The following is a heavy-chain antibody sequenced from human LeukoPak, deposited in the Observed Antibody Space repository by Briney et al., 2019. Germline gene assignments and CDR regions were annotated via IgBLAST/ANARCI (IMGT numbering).Heavy chain of an antibody. CDR2: IYYSGST. CDR3: ARGPVVPAAIIWFDP. D-gene: IGHD2-2*02. Sequence: SQTLSLTCTVSGGSISSGGYYWSWIRQHPGKGLEWIGYIYYSGSTYYNPSLKSRVTISVDTSKNQFSLKLSSVTAADTAVYYCARGPVVPAAIIWFDPWGQGTLVTASS. V-gene: IGHV4-31*03. J-gene: IGHJ5*02. CDR1: GGSISSGGYY.